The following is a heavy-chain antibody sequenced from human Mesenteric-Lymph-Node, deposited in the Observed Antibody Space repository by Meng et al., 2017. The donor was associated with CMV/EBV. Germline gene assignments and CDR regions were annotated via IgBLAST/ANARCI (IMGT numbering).Heavy chain of an antibody. CDR1: YTFAGSS. D-gene: IGHD2-2*01. Sequence: YTFAGSSMHWVQQAPEQGLKWMGRINPNSGRANYAQKFQGRVTMTRNTSISTAYMELSRLRSDDTAVYYCASYIVVVPAAKFPGDYWGQGTLVTVSS. CDR3: ASYIVVVPAAKFPGDY. CDR2: INPNSGRA. V-gene: IGHV1-2*06. J-gene: IGHJ4*02.